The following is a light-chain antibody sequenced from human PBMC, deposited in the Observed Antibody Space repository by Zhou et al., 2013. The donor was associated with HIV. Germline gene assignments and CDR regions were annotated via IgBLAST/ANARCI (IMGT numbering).Light chain of an antibody. CDR3: QQAVSFPLT. Sequence: IQLTQSPSSLSASVGDRVTITCRASQGIRSDIGWYQQKPGKAPKRLIYAASTLQSGVPSRFSGSGSGTEYTLTIKGLQPEDFATYYCQQAVSFPLTFGAGTKVDLK. CDR2: AAS. V-gene: IGKV1-17*01. J-gene: IGKJ4*01. CDR1: QGIRSD.